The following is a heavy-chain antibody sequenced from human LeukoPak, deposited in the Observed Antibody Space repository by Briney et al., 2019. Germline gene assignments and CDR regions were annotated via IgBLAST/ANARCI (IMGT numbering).Heavy chain of an antibody. CDR2: MNPNSGNT. D-gene: IGHD6-19*01. Sequence: ASVKVSCKASGYTFTSYDINWVRQATGQGREWMGWMNPNSGNTGYGQSFQGRITMTRDISIGTAYMELSNLTSEDTAIYYCTRGSSGRRDNWGQGTLVTVSA. V-gene: IGHV1-8*01. J-gene: IGHJ4*02. CDR1: GYTFTSYD. CDR3: TRGSSGRRDN.